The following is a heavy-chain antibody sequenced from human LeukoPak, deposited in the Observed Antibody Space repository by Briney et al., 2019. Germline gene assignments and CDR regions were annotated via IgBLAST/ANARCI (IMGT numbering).Heavy chain of an antibody. CDR1: GGSISSGGYY. CDR2: IYYSGST. D-gene: IGHD6-13*01. V-gene: IGHV4-31*03. Sequence: SQTLSLTCTVSGGSISSGGYYWSWIRQHPGKGLEWIGYIYYSGSTYYNPSLKSRVTISVDTSKNQFSLKLSSVTAADTAVYYRARERLAALDYWGQGTLVTVSS. J-gene: IGHJ4*02. CDR3: ARERLAALDY.